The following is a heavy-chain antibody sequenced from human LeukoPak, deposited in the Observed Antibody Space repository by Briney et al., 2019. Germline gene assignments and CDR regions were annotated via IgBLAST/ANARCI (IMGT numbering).Heavy chain of an antibody. J-gene: IGHJ2*01. CDR3: ARLAYCGGDCYWFDL. D-gene: IGHD2-21*02. V-gene: IGHV3-21*01. Sequence: GGSLRLSCAASGFTFSTYSMNWVRQAPGKGLEWVSSITVSTSYIYYADSVRGRFTISRDNAKNSLYLQMNSLRAEDTAVYYCARLAYCGGDCYWFDLWGRGTPVTISS. CDR2: ITVSTSYI. CDR1: GFTFSTYS.